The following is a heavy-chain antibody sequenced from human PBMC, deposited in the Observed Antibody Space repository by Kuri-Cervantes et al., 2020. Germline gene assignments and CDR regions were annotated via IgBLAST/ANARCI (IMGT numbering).Heavy chain of an antibody. CDR3: ASSRGYYYDSSGLSY. V-gene: IGHV1-8*02. CDR2: MNPNSGNT. Sequence: ASVKVSCKASGYTFTSYAMHWVRQAPGQRLGWMGWMNPNSGNTGYAQKFQGRVTMTRNTSISTAYMELSSLRSEDTAVYYCASSRGYYYDSSGLSYWGQGTLVTVSS. CDR1: GYTFTSYA. D-gene: IGHD3-22*01. J-gene: IGHJ4*02.